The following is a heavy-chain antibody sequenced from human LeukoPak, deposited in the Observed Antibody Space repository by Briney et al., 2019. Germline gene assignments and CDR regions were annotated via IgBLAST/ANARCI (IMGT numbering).Heavy chain of an antibody. CDR3: ARESDYGDYVDY. D-gene: IGHD4-17*01. CDR2: IYHSGST. Sequence: GSLRLSCAASGFTFSSYDMSWVRQPPGKGLEWIGEIYHSGSTNYNPSLKSRVTISVDKSKNQFSLKLSSVTAADTAVYYCARESDYGDYVDYWGQGTLVTVSS. V-gene: IGHV4-4*02. J-gene: IGHJ4*02. CDR1: GFTFSSYDM.